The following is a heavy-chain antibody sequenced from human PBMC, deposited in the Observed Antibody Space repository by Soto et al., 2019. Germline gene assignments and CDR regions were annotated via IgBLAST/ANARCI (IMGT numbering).Heavy chain of an antibody. D-gene: IGHD3-3*01. V-gene: IGHV3-23*01. CDR1: GFTFSNYA. Sequence: EVQLLESGGGLVQPGGSLRLSCAASGFTFSNYAMSWVRQAPGKGLEWVSAISPSGSSTYADSVKGRFLIYRDNSKNTLYLQMNSPRADDAAVYYCSKESITIFGVVMSYFDSWGQGTLVTVSS. J-gene: IGHJ4*02. CDR2: ISPSGSST. CDR3: SKESITIFGVVMSYFDS.